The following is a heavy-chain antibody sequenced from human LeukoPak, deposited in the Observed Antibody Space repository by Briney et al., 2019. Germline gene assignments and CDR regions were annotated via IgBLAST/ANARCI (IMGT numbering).Heavy chain of an antibody. D-gene: IGHD6-19*01. CDR3: ARQGAYSSAIGLGY. CDR1: GYIFTNHY. V-gene: IGHV1-46*01. Sequence: GASVTVSCKASGYIFTNHYMYWVRQAPGQGLEWMGVINPSGGTTAYAQKFQGRVTMTRDTSTRTVYMEVSSLRSEDTAVYYCARQGAYSSAIGLGYWGQGTLVTVSS. CDR2: INPSGGTT. J-gene: IGHJ4*02.